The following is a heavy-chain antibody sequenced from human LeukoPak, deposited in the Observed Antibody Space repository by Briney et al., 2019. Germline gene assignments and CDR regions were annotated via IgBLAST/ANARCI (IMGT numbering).Heavy chain of an antibody. J-gene: IGHJ4*02. Sequence: GGSLRLSCAASGFTFSNYMMHWVRQAPGKGLVWVSRIKSDGITITYADSVKGRFTISRDNTKNTLYLQMNSLRAEDTAVYYCARAGIAVAGTKFPGYWGQGTLVTVSS. D-gene: IGHD6-19*01. CDR3: ARAGIAVAGTKFPGY. V-gene: IGHV3-74*01. CDR1: GFTFSNYM. CDR2: IKSDGITI.